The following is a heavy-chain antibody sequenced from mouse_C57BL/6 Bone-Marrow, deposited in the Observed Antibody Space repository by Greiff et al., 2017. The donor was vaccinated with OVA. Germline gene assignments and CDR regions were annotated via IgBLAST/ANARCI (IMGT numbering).Heavy chain of an antibody. CDR3: TRVLLPGYYAMDY. V-gene: IGHV1-15*01. CDR2: IDPETGGT. J-gene: IGHJ4*01. D-gene: IGHD1-1*01. Sequence: VQRVESGAELVRPGASVTLSCKASGYTFTDYEMHWVKQTPVHGLEWIGAIDPETGGTAYNQKFKGKAILTADKSSSTAYMELRSLTSEDSAVYYCTRVLLPGYYAMDYWGQGTSVTVSS. CDR1: GYTFTDYE.